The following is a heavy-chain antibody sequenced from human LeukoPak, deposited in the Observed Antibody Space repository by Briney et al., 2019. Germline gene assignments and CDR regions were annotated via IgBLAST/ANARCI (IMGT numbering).Heavy chain of an antibody. CDR1: GGFISSYY. J-gene: IGHJ4*02. CDR2: IYYSGST. V-gene: IGHV4-59*01. CDR3: ARIGHEDYYFDY. Sequence: SETLSLTCTVSGGFISSYYWSWSRQPPGKGLEWIGYIYYSGSTNYNPSLKSRVTISVDTSKNQFSLKLSSVTAADTAVYYCARIGHEDYYFDYWGQGTLVTVSS.